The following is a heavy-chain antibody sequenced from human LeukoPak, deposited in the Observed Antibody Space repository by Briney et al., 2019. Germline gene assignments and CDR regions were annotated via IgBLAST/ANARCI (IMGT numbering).Heavy chain of an antibody. CDR3: ARVQAVGVPVAIDAYYDYGMDV. Sequence: GASVKVSCKSSGGTFTKNAMTWVRQAPGQGLEWMGRIIPIVGIEQYAQKFQGRLTITADRSSSTAYMELSSLRSEETAVYYCARVQAVGVPVAIDAYYDYGMDVWGQGTTVTVSS. D-gene: IGHD2-2*02. CDR2: IIPIVGIE. V-gene: IGHV1-69*04. J-gene: IGHJ6*02. CDR1: GGTFTKNA.